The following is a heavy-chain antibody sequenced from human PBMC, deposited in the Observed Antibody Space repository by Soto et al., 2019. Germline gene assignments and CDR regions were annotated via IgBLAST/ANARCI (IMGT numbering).Heavy chain of an antibody. J-gene: IGHJ4*02. CDR1: GGSFSSDA. Sequence: QVHLVQSGAEVKRPGSSVKVSCEASGGSFSSDAITWVRQVPGQGLEWMGGIIPTFGAANYGRQFQGRVTISADESTRTVYMELSSLRFDDTAVYYCARGFSGYYSSLDYWGQGTLVTLSS. V-gene: IGHV1-69*01. CDR3: ARGFSGYYSSLDY. CDR2: IIPTFGAA. D-gene: IGHD5-12*01.